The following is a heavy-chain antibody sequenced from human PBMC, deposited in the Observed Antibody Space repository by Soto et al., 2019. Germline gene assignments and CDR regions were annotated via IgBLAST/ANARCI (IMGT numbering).Heavy chain of an antibody. D-gene: IGHD6-13*01. CDR3: ARDSSKKAAGTGWRVSNWFDP. CDR1: GFNFRIYT. V-gene: IGHV3-21*01. Sequence: GGSLRLSCAASGFNFRIYTMNWVRQAPGKGLEWVSSISSSSYIYYADSVKGRFTISRDNAKNSLYLQMNSLRAEDTAVYYCARDSSKKAAGTGWRVSNWFDPWGQGTLVTVSS. J-gene: IGHJ5*02. CDR2: ISSSSYI.